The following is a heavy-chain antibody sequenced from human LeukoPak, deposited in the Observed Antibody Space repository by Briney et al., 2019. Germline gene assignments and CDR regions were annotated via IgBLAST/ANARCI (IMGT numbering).Heavy chain of an antibody. CDR1: GYTFTSYY. CDR3: ARDRGSGWYEGVFDY. J-gene: IGHJ4*02. Sequence: ASVKVFCKASGYTFTSYYMHWGRQAPGQGLEWMGIINPSGGSTSYAQKFQGRVTMTRDTSTSTVYMELSSLRSEDTAVYYCARDRGSGWYEGVFDYWGQGTLVTVSS. V-gene: IGHV1-46*01. D-gene: IGHD6-19*01. CDR2: INPSGGST.